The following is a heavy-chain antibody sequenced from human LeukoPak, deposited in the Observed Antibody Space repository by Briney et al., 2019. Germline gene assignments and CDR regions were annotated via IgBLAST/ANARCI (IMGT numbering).Heavy chain of an antibody. J-gene: IGHJ5*02. CDR3: AWGSTVTIPRFDP. Sequence: ASVKVSCKASGYTFTGYYMHWVRQAPGQGLEWMGRINPNSGGTNYAQKFQGRVTMTRDTSISTAYMELSRLRSDDTAVYYCAWGSTVTIPRFDPWGQGTLVTVSS. D-gene: IGHD4-17*01. CDR2: INPNSGGT. CDR1: GYTFTGYY. V-gene: IGHV1-2*06.